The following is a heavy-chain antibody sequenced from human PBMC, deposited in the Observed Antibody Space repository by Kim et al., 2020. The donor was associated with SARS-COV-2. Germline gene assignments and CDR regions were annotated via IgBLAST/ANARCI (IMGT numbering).Heavy chain of an antibody. CDR1: GDSISSGGYY. CDR3: ARNTPAAGSNHFDS. V-gene: IGHV4-31*03. D-gene: IGHD6-13*01. CDR2: IYYSGST. J-gene: IGHJ4*01. Sequence: SETLSLTCTVSGDSISSGGYYWSWIRQLPGRGLEWIGYIYYSGSTYFNPSLESRLTISLDTSKNQFSLKLSSVTAADTAVYYCARNTPAAGSNHFDSWG.